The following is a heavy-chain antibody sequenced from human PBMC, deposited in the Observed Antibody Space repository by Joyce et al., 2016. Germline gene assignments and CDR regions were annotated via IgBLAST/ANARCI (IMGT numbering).Heavy chain of an antibody. D-gene: IGHD6-19*01. Sequence: QVQLVQSGGEVKKPGASVKVSCKSSGYTFTNYGISWVRQAPGQGLEWVGWISAYSGNTDYAPTFRGRVTRTTHTYTSTAYMELRSLKFDDTAVYYCARVAAVAGSGRHWGQGTLVTVSS. CDR2: ISAYSGNT. CDR3: ARVAAVAGSGRH. CDR1: GYTFTNYG. V-gene: IGHV1-18*04. J-gene: IGHJ4*02.